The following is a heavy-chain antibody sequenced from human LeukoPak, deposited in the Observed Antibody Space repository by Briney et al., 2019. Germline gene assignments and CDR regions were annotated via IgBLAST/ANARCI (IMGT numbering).Heavy chain of an antibody. D-gene: IGHD3-16*01. Sequence: PSETLSLTCAVYGGSFSGYYWSWIRQPPGKGLEWIGEINHSGSINYNPSLKNRVTISVDTSKNQFSLKLSSVTAADTAVYYCARHYGPWGQGTLVTVSS. CDR3: ARHYGP. V-gene: IGHV4-34*01. CDR1: GGSFSGYY. J-gene: IGHJ4*02. CDR2: INHSGSI.